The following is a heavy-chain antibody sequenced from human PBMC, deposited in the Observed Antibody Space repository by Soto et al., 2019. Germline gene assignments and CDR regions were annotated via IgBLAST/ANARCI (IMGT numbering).Heavy chain of an antibody. CDR3: AATTVTAAGYYYGMDV. D-gene: IGHD2-21*02. CDR1: GGSFSSGAYY. Sequence: SETLSLTCSDSGGSFSSGAYYWSWIRQHPGKGLEWIGYIHHSGSISYNPSLKSRLSISVDTSKNQFSLYLSSVTAADTAIYYCAATTVTAAGYYYGMDVWGQGTTVTVSS. V-gene: IGHV4-31*03. J-gene: IGHJ6*02. CDR2: IHHSGSI.